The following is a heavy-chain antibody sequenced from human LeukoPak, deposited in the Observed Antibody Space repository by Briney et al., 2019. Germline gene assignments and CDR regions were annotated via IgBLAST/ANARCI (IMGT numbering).Heavy chain of an antibody. CDR2: IYYSGNT. D-gene: IGHD2-15*01. CDR3: ARHAYCSGGSCYRVFDY. V-gene: IGHV4-59*01. J-gene: IGHJ4*02. Sequence: SETLSLTCTVSGGSMTTYYWSWIRQPPGKGLEWIGYIYYSGNTNYNPSLNSRVTISLDTSKKQFSLKLTSVGAADTAVYYCARHAYCSGGSCYRVFDYWGQGTLVTVSS. CDR1: GGSMTTYY.